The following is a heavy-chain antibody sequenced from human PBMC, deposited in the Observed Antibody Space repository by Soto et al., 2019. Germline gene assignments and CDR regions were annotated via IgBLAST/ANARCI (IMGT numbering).Heavy chain of an antibody. Sequence: EVQLLESGGGLVQPGGSRRLSCVASGFSFSTYAMGWVRQAPGKGLEWVSGITGSGGGTYYADSVKGRFSISRDNSKNTLYVQMNSLRAEDTAVYHCAKARDYYGAGYDYWGQGALVTVSS. V-gene: IGHV3-23*01. CDR3: AKARDYYGAGYDY. J-gene: IGHJ4*02. D-gene: IGHD3-10*01. CDR2: ITGSGGGT. CDR1: GFSFSTYA.